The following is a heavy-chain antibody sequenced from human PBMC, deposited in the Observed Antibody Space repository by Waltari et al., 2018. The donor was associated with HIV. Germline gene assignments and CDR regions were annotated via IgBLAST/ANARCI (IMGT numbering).Heavy chain of an antibody. J-gene: IGHJ3*02. Sequence: VQLLHSGAEGKKPGASVMAHCKASGHTVPGCYTPWGRLATGQGLEWMGWINPNSGGTNYAQKFQGRVTMTRDTSISTAYMELNSLRSDDTAVYYCARDPRGSWGAFDIWGQGTMVTVSS. CDR2: INPNSGGT. V-gene: IGHV1-2*02. CDR1: GHTVPGCY. D-gene: IGHD1-26*01. CDR3: ARDPRGSWGAFDI.